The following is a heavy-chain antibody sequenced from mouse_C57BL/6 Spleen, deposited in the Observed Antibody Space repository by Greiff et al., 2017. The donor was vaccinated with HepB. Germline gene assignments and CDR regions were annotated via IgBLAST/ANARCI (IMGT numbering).Heavy chain of an antibody. Sequence: QVQLQQSGAELVMPGASVKLSCKASGYTFTSYWMHWVKQRPGQGLEWIGEIDPSDSYTNYNQKFKGKSTLTVDKSSSTAYMQLSSLTSEDSAVYYCARWCTVVADYWGQGTTLTVSS. CDR1: GYTFTSYW. CDR2: IDPSDSYT. J-gene: IGHJ2*01. CDR3: ARWCTVVADY. V-gene: IGHV1-69*01. D-gene: IGHD1-1*01.